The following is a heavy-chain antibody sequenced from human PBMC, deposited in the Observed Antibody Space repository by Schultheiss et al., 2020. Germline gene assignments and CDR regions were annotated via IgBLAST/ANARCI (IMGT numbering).Heavy chain of an antibody. CDR3: ARPVATIGVSPYYMDV. D-gene: IGHD5-12*01. V-gene: IGHV4-39*07. CDR2: IYYSGST. Sequence: SETLSLTCTVSGGSISSSSYYWGWIRQPPGKGLEWIGSIYYSGSTYYNPSLKSRVTISVDTSKNQFSLKLRSVTAADTAVYYCARPVATIGVSPYYMDVWGKGTTVTVSS. J-gene: IGHJ6*03. CDR1: GGSISSSSYY.